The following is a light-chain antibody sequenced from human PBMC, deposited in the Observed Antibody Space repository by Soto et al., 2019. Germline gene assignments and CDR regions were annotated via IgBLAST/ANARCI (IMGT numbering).Light chain of an antibody. J-gene: IGKJ5*01. CDR1: QSVTSSY. CDR2: GAS. V-gene: IGKV3-20*01. CDR3: QQYNKWPIT. Sequence: EIVLTQSPGTLSLSPGDRGTLSCRASQSVTSSYLAWWQQKPGQAPRLLIYGASSRATGIPDRFSGGGSGTEFTLTINSLQSEDSAFYYCQQYNKWPITFGQGTRLEIK.